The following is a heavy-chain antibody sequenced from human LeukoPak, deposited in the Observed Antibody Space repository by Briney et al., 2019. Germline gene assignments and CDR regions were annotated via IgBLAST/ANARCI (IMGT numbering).Heavy chain of an antibody. CDR1: GGSISSYY. D-gene: IGHD5-18*01. CDR3: ARTPPRSYVHDWFDP. Sequence: SETLSLTCTVSGGSISSYYWSWIRQPAGKGLEWIGRIYTSGSTNCNPSLKSRVTMSVDTSKNQFSLKLSSVTAADTAVYYCARTPPRSYVHDWFDPWGQGTLVTVSS. V-gene: IGHV4-4*07. J-gene: IGHJ5*02. CDR2: IYTSGST.